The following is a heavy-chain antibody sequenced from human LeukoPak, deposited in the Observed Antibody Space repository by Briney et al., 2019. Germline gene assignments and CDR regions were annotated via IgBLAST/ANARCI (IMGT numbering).Heavy chain of an antibody. CDR3: ARDLKYYGSGSYYYFDY. Sequence: GASVKVSCKASGYTFTSYGISWVRQAPGQGLEWMGWISAYNGNTNYAQKLQGRVTMTTDTSTSTAYMELRSLRSDDTAVYYCARDLKYYGSGSYYYFDYWGQGTLVTVSS. V-gene: IGHV1-18*01. CDR1: GYTFTSYG. CDR2: ISAYNGNT. D-gene: IGHD3-10*01. J-gene: IGHJ4*02.